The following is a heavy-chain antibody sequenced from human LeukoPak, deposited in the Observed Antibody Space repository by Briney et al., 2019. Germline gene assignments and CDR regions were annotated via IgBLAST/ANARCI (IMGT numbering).Heavy chain of an antibody. CDR1: GFTFSSYW. V-gene: IGHV3-53*01. J-gene: IGHJ4*02. CDR2: IYRGDT. CDR3: TSYYCSSGSCYFDT. D-gene: IGHD2-15*01. Sequence: GGSLRLSCAASGFTFSSYWMYWVRQAPGKGLEWVSVIYRGDTYYSDSVKGRFIISRDDSKNTVFLQMNSLSADDTAVYFCTSYYCSSGSCYFDTWGQGTLVAVSS.